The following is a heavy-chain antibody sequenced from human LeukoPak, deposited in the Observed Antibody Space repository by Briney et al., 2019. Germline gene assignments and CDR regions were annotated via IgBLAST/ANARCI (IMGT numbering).Heavy chain of an antibody. CDR1: GYSISSGYY. Sequence: SETLSLTCTVSGYSISSGYYWGWIRQPPGKGLEWIGSIYHSGSTYYNPSLKSRVTTSVDTSKNQFSLKLSSVTAADTAVYYCARASGSYGLYWGQGTLVTVSS. J-gene: IGHJ4*02. CDR2: IYHSGST. D-gene: IGHD1-26*01. V-gene: IGHV4-38-2*02. CDR3: ARASGSYGLY.